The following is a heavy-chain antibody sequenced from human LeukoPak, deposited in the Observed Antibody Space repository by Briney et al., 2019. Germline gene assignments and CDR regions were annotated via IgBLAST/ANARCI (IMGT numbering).Heavy chain of an antibody. Sequence: ASVKVSCKASGYTFTGYYMHWVRQAPGQGLEWMGWINPNSGGTNYAQKFQGRVTMTRDKSISTAYMELSRLRSDDTAVYYCARVGVEVVVPAAMGHWGQGTLVTVSS. D-gene: IGHD2-2*01. J-gene: IGHJ4*02. V-gene: IGHV1-2*02. CDR3: ARVGVEVVVPAAMGH. CDR2: INPNSGGT. CDR1: GYTFTGYY.